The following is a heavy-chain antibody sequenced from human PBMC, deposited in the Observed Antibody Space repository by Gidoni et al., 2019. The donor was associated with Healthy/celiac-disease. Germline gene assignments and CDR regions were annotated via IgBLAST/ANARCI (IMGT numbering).Heavy chain of an antibody. J-gene: IGHJ6*02. Sequence: EVQLVESGGGLVQPGGSLRLSCAASGFTFSSYEMNWVRQAPGKGREWVSYISSSGSTIDYADSVKGRFTISRDNAKNSLYLQMNSLGAEDTAVYYCARTGQSITMIVVDHYYYGMDVWGQGTTVTVSS. D-gene: IGHD3-22*01. CDR1: GFTFSSYE. CDR2: ISSSGSTI. V-gene: IGHV3-48*03. CDR3: ARTGQSITMIVVDHYYYGMDV.